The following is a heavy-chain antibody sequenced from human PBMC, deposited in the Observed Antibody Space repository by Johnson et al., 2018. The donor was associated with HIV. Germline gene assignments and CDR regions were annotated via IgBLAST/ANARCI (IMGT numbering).Heavy chain of an antibody. CDR2: IYGGGSA. D-gene: IGHD3-22*01. CDR3: VRGFRSHTETEAPMIIAPGAFDI. CDR1: GFTVSSNY. J-gene: IGHJ3*02. V-gene: IGHV3-66*01. Sequence: MLLVESGGGLVQPGGSLRLSCAASGFTVSSNYMSWVRQAPGKGLEWVSVIYGGGSAYYAAPVQGRFTIPSDNSKNTLYLQMHSLRAEDTAVYYCVRGFRSHTETEAPMIIAPGAFDIWGQGTMVTVSS.